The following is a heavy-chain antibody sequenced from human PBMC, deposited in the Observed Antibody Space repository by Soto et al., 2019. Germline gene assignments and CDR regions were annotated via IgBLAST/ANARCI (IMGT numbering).Heavy chain of an antibody. CDR3: ARHGSVNYDFWSGYYFDY. CDR2: IYYSGST. J-gene: IGHJ4*02. V-gene: IGHV4-59*08. D-gene: IGHD3-3*01. Sequence: HSGTLSITCTESSGSISSYYWSWIRQPPGKGLEWIGYIYYSGSTNYNPSLKSRVTISVDTSKNQFSLKLSSVTAADTAVYYCARHGSVNYDFWSGYYFDYWGQGTLVTVSS. CDR1: SGSISSYY.